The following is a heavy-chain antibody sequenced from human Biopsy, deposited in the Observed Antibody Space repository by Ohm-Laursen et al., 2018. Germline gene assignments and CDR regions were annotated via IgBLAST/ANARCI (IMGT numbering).Heavy chain of an antibody. CDR3: ARGSGYFKLDV. V-gene: IGHV4-34*01. CDR2: INQSGST. Sequence: GTLSLTCAVNGGSSSGYFWNWIRQPPGKGLEWIGEINQSGSTKYNPSLKRRATLSADSSNSHFSLRLTSVTAADTAIYYCARGSGYFKLDVWGQGTTVTVSS. D-gene: IGHD5-12*01. CDR1: GGSSSGYF. J-gene: IGHJ6*02.